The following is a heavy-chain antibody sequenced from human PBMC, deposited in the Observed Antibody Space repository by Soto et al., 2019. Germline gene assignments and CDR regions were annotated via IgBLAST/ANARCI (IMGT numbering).Heavy chain of an antibody. D-gene: IGHD2-15*01. J-gene: IGHJ5*02. CDR1: GGSISSGDYY. CDR2: IYYSGST. Sequence: PSETLSLTCTVSGGSISSGDYYWSWIRQPPGKGLEWIGYIYYSGSTYYNPSLKSRVTISVDTSENQFSLKLSSVTAADTAVYYCARGSEPPKSCSGGSCYSGHWFDPWGQGTLVTVSS. V-gene: IGHV4-30-4*01. CDR3: ARGSEPPKSCSGGSCYSGHWFDP.